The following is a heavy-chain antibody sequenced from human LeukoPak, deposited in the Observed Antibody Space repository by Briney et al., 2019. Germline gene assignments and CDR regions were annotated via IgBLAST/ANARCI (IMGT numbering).Heavy chain of an antibody. CDR1: GFTFSSYA. D-gene: IGHD2-2*02. V-gene: IGHV3-23*01. CDR2: ISGSGGST. J-gene: IGHJ4*02. Sequence: GGSLRLSCAASGFTFSSYAMSWVRQAPGKGLEWVSAISGSGGSTYYADSVKGRFTISRGNSKNTLYLQMNSLRAEDTAVYYCAKDRHCSSTSCYKEADYWGQGTLVTVSS. CDR3: AKDRHCSSTSCYKEADY.